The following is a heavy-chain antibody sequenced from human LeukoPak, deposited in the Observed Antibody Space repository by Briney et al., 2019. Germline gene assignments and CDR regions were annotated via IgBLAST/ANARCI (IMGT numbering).Heavy chain of an antibody. CDR3: ARHIVWGVIYNWLDP. CDR2: ISYDGSNK. J-gene: IGHJ5*02. CDR1: GFTFSGYA. V-gene: IGHV3-30*14. Sequence: GRSLRLSCAASGFTFSGYAMHWVRQAPGKGLEWVAVISYDGSNKYYADSVKGRFTISRDNSRNTLYLQMNSLRAEDTALYYCARHIVWGVIYNWLDPWGQGALVTVSS. D-gene: IGHD3-10*01.